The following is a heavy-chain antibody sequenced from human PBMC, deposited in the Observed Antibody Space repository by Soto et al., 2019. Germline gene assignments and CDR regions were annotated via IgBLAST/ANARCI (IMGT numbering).Heavy chain of an antibody. Sequence: SETLPLTCTVSGGSVSSGSYYWSWIRPPPGKGLEWIGYIYYSGSTNYNPSLKSRVTISVDTSKNQFSLKLSSVTAADTAVYYCARDSLLSYYYYYGMDVWGQGTTVTVSS. CDR3: ARDSLLSYYYYYGMDV. J-gene: IGHJ6*02. CDR2: IYYSGST. CDR1: GGSVSSGSYY. D-gene: IGHD3-10*01. V-gene: IGHV4-61*01.